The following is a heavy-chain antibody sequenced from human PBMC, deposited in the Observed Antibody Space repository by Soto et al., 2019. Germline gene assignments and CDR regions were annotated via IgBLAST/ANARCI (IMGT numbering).Heavy chain of an antibody. Sequence: GGSLRLSCAASGFTFDDYAMHWVRQAPGKGLEWVSGISWNSGSIGYADPVKGRFTISRDNAKNSLYLQMNSLTAGDTALYYCAKGQHYDFWSGYPDYWGQGTLVTVSS. D-gene: IGHD3-3*01. CDR1: GFTFDDYA. V-gene: IGHV3-9*01. CDR2: ISWNSGSI. J-gene: IGHJ4*02. CDR3: AKGQHYDFWSGYPDY.